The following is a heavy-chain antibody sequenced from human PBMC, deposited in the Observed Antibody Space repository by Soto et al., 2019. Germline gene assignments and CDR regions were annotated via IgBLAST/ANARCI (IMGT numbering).Heavy chain of an antibody. CDR2: IYPGDSDT. J-gene: IGHJ6*02. V-gene: IGHV5-51*01. CDR3: ARQDDYSRPYYYYCMDV. D-gene: IGHD4-4*01. CDR1: GYSFTSYW. Sequence: GESLKISCKGSGYSFTSYWIGWVRQMPGKGLEWMGIIYPGDSDTRYSPSFQGQVTISADKSISTAYLQWSSLKASDTAMYYCARQDDYSRPYYYYCMDVWGQGTTVTVSS.